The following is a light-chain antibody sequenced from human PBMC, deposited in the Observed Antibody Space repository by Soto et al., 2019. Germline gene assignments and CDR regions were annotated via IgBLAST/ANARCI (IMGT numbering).Light chain of an antibody. J-gene: IGLJ2*01. CDR3: CAYAGSYTVL. CDR2: DVS. Sequence: QSVLTQPRSVSGSPGQSVTISCTGTSSDVGAYRYVSWYQQYPGKVPKLMIYDVSERPSGVPDRFSGSKSGNTASMTISGLQAEDEADYYCCAYAGSYTVLFGGGTQLTVL. CDR1: SSDVGAYRY. V-gene: IGLV2-11*01.